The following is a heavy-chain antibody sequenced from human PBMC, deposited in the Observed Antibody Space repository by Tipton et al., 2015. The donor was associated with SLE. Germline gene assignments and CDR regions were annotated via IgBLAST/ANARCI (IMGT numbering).Heavy chain of an antibody. V-gene: IGHV4-59*01. CDR2: ISHNGVT. D-gene: IGHD1-26*01. J-gene: IGHJ6*03. Sequence: TLSLTCTVSGGSISSYYWTWIRQPPGKGLEWIGYISHNGVTNYNPSLKSRVTISLDTSKNHFSLNLSSMTAADTAVYFCVREGWELTGDLYYSYYMDIWGKGTTVTVSS. CDR1: GGSISSYY. CDR3: VREGWELTGDLYYSYYMDI.